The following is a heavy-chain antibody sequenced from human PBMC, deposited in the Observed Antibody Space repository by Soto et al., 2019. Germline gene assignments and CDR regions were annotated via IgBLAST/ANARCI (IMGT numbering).Heavy chain of an antibody. CDR1: GFTFSSYA. CDR3: ARDSDGNWNYCFDY. V-gene: IGHV3-30-3*01. J-gene: IGHJ4*01. CDR2: ISYDGSNK. D-gene: IGHD1-7*01. Sequence: GGSLTLTCTASGFTFSSYAMHWVRQAPGKGLEWVAVISYDGSNKYYADSVKGRFTISRDNSKNTLYLQMNSLRAEDTAVYYCARDSDGNWNYCFDYWGHGTLVTVSS.